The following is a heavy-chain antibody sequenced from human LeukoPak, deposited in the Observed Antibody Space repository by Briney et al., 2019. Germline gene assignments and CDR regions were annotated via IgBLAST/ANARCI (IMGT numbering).Heavy chain of an antibody. J-gene: IGHJ5*01. V-gene: IGHV3-23*01. CDR1: GFTFSIYA. D-gene: IGHD3-22*01. CDR2: TSSGGDYT. CDR3: AKDRPNYYESNGHYYRRDGDS. Sequence: GGSLRLYCAASGFTFSIYAMSWVRQAPGKGLEWVSSTSSGGDYTYYAGSVKGRFTISRDNSKNTLYLQMNSLRAEDTATYYCAKDRPNYYESNGHYYRRDGDSWGQGTLVTVSS.